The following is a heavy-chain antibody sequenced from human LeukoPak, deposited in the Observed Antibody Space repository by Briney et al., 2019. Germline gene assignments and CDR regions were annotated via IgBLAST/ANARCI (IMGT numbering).Heavy chain of an antibody. Sequence: SETLSLTCTVSGGSISGYYWSWIRQPPGKGLEWIGYIYYSGSTNYNPSLKSRVTISVDTSKNQFSLKLSSVTAADTAVYYCARLQTPGKFAFDIWGQGTMVTVSS. CDR2: IYYSGST. J-gene: IGHJ3*02. V-gene: IGHV4-59*01. CDR3: ARLQTPGKFAFDI. CDR1: GGSISGYY.